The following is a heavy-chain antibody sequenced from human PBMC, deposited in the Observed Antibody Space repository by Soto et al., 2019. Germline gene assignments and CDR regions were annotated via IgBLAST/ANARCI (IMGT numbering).Heavy chain of an antibody. CDR2: ISYDGSNK. CDR3: AKAFSGWYGPDY. D-gene: IGHD6-19*01. Sequence: QVPLVESGGGVVQPGRSLRLSCAASGFTFSSYGMHWVRQAPGKGLEWVAVISYDGSNKYYADSVKGRFTISRDNSKNTLYLQMNSLRAEDTAVYYCAKAFSGWYGPDYWGQGTLVTVSS. V-gene: IGHV3-30*18. CDR1: GFTFSSYG. J-gene: IGHJ4*02.